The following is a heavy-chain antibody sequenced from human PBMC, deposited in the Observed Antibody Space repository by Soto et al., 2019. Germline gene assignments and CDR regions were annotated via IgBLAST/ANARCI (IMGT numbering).Heavy chain of an antibody. CDR1: GGSFSGYY. Sequence: QVQVQQWGAGLLKPSEALSLTCAVYGGSFSGYYWSWIRQPPGKGLEWMGEINHSGSTNYNPSLKSRVTISVDTSKNQFSLKLSSVTAADTAVYYCARGLNMREKIFRLGELSPGEFDYWGQGTLVTVSS. D-gene: IGHD3-16*02. J-gene: IGHJ4*02. V-gene: IGHV4-34*01. CDR2: INHSGST. CDR3: ARGLNMREKIFRLGELSPGEFDY.